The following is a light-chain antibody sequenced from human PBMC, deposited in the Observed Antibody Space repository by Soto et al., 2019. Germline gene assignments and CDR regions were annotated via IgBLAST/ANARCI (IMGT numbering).Light chain of an antibody. CDR2: DVT. CDR1: SSDVGAYDY. CDR3: NSFTSATATPYV. V-gene: IGLV2-14*01. J-gene: IGLJ1*01. Sequence: QSALTQPASVSGSPGQPITISCTGTSSDVGAYDYVSWYQQHPGEAPKLIIYDVTNRPSGVSDRFSGSKSGNTASLTVSGLQTEDEGDYYCNSFTSATATPYVFGTGTKVTVL.